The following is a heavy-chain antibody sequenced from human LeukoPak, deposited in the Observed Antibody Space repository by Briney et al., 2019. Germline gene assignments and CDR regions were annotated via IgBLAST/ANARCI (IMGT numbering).Heavy chain of an antibody. CDR3: ARGGGYYNY. CDR1: GYSISSGYY. D-gene: IGHD3-3*01. CDR2: IYHSGST. V-gene: IGHV4-38-2*01. J-gene: IGHJ4*02. Sequence: SETLSLTCAVSGYSISSGYYWGWIRQPPGKGLEWIGRIYHSGSTDYNPSLKSRVTISVDTSKNQFSLKLSSVTAADTAVYYCARGGGYYNYWGQGTLVTVSS.